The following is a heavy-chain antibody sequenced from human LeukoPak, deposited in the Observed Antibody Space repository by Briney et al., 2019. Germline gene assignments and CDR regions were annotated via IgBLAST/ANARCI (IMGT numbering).Heavy chain of an antibody. CDR1: GFTFSSYA. J-gene: IGHJ4*02. CDR2: ISYDGSNK. D-gene: IGHD6-19*01. CDR3: ARGEWRAVAGTVY. V-gene: IGHV3-30*04. Sequence: GGSLRLSCAASGFTFSSYAMHWVRQAPGKGLEWVAVISYDGSNKYYADSVKGRFTTSRDNSKNTLYLQMNSLRAEDTAVYYCARGEWRAVAGTVYWGQGTLVTVSS.